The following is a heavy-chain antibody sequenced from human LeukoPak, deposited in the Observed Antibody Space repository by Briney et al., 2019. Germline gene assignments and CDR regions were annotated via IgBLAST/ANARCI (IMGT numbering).Heavy chain of an antibody. CDR1: GFTFSSYS. V-gene: IGHV3-21*01. D-gene: IGHD2-15*01. CDR2: ISSSSSYI. CDR3: ARDRGYCSGGSCYSNAFDI. Sequence: GGSLRLSCAASGFTFSSYSMNWVRQAPGKGLEWVSSISSSSSYIYYADSVKGRFTISRDNAKNSLYLQMNSLRAEDTSVYYCARDRGYCSGGSCYSNAFDIWGQGTMVTVSS. J-gene: IGHJ3*02.